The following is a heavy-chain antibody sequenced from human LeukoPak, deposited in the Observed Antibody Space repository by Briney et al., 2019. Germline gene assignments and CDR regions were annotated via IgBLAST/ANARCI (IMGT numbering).Heavy chain of an antibody. D-gene: IGHD3-10*01. V-gene: IGHV3-30-3*02. CDR2: VSYDGSIK. J-gene: IGHJ4*02. CDR1: GFTFSSYA. Sequence: GGSLRLSCAASGFTFSSYALHWVRQAPNKGLEWVAIVSYDGSIKYYADSVKGRFTISRDNSKNTLYLQMNSLRAEDTAVYYCAKNYYGSGSNVGYFDYWGQGTLVTVSS. CDR3: AKNYYGSGSNVGYFDY.